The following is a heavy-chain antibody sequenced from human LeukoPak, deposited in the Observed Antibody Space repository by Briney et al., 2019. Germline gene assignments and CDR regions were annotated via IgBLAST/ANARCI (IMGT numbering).Heavy chain of an antibody. D-gene: IGHD3/OR15-3a*01. CDR2: ISAYNGNT. CDR3: ARGTGYWDYYYYGMDV. J-gene: IGHJ6*02. Sequence: ASVNVSCKASGYTFTSYGISWVRQAPGHGLEWMGWISAYNGNTNYAQKLPGRVTMTTDTSTSTAYMELRSLRSDDTAVYYCARGTGYWDYYYYGMDVWGQGTTVTVS. V-gene: IGHV1-18*01. CDR1: GYTFTSYG.